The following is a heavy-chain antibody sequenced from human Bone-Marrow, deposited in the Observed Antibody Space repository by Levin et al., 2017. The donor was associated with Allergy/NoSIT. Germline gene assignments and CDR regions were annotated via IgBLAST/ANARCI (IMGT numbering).Heavy chain of an antibody. CDR2: ISYDGSNK. CDR1: GFTFSSYG. Sequence: GESLKISCAASGFTFSSYGMHWVRQAPGKGLEWVAVISYDGSNKYYADSVKGRFTISRDNSKNTLYLQMNSLRAEDTAVYYCAKDAPRGFDYRGQGTLVTVSS. CDR3: AKDAPRGFDY. J-gene: IGHJ4*02. V-gene: IGHV3-30*18.